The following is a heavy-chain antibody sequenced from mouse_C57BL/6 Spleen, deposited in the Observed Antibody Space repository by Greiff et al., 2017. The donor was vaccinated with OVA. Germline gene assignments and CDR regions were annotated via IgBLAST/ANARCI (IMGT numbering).Heavy chain of an antibody. V-gene: IGHV1-64*01. CDR2: IHPNSGST. CDR3: ARNYYGSSPWFAY. Sequence: QVKLQQPGPELLKPGASVKFSCKVSGYTLTSYGLHWVKQSPGQGLEWIGMIHPNSGSTNYNEKFKSKATLTVDKSSSTAYMQLSSLTSEDSAVYYCARNYYGSSPWFAYWGQGTLVTVSA. J-gene: IGHJ3*01. CDR1: GYTLTSYG. D-gene: IGHD1-1*01.